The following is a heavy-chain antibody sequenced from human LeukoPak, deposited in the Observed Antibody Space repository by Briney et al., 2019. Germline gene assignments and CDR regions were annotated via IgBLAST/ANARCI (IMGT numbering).Heavy chain of an antibody. D-gene: IGHD3-10*01. V-gene: IGHV4-4*07. J-gene: IGHJ3*02. CDR2: IYTSGST. CDR1: GGSISSYY. Sequence: SETLSLTCTVSGGSISSYYWSWIRQPAGKGLEWIGRIYTSGSTNYNPSLKSRVTMSVDTSKNQFSLKLSSVTAADTAVYYCARGGTVRGVPRAFDIWGRGTMVTVSS. CDR3: ARGGTVRGVPRAFDI.